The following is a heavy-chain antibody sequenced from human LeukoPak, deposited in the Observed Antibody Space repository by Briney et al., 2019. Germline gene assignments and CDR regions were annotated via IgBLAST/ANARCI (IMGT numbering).Heavy chain of an antibody. CDR2: MNPNSGNT. D-gene: IGHD3-22*01. CDR1: GYTFTSYD. V-gene: IGHV1-8*01. Sequence: ASVKVSCKASGYTFTSYDINWVRQATGQGLEWMGWMNPNSGNTGYAQKFQGRVTMTRNTSISTAYMEPSSLRSEDAAVYYCARGQIGYYDSSGSRGYYGMDVWGQGTTVTVSS. CDR3: ARGQIGYYDSSGSRGYYGMDV. J-gene: IGHJ6*02.